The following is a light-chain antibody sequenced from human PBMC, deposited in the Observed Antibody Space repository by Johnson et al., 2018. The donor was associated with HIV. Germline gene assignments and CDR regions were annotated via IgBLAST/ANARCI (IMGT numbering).Light chain of an antibody. Sequence: QSVLTQPPSVSAAPGQKVTISCSGSSSNIGNNYVSWYQQLPGTAPKLLIYDNNKRPSGIPDRFSGSKSGTSATLGITGLQTGEEADYYCGTWDSSLTTSYVFGTGTKVIVV. V-gene: IGLV1-51*01. CDR2: DNN. CDR3: GTWDSSLTTSYV. CDR1: SSNIGNNY. J-gene: IGLJ1*01.